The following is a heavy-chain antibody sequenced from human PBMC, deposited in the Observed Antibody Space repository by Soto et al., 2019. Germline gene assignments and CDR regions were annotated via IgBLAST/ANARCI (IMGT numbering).Heavy chain of an antibody. CDR1: GGSISSGGYS. CDR3: ARVPHY. CDR2: MYHSGST. D-gene: IGHD2-2*01. V-gene: IGHV4-30-2*01. Sequence: SETLSLTCTVSGGSISSGGYSWSWIRQPPGKGLEWIGYMYHSGSTYYNPSLKSRVTISIDGSKNQFSLKLSSVTAADTAVYYCARVPHYWGQGILVTVSS. J-gene: IGHJ4*02.